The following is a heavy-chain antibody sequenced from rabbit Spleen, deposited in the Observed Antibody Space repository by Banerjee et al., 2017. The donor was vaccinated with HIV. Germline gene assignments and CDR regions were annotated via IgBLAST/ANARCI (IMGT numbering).Heavy chain of an antibody. CDR2: IDPVFGIT. V-gene: IGHV1S7*01. J-gene: IGHJ6*01. D-gene: IGHD8-1*01. CDR3: ARDSGSSFSSYGMDL. Sequence: QLKESGGGLVQPGGSLKLSCKASGFTLSSYYMNWVRKAPGKGLEWIGYIDPVFGITYYANWVNGRFSISRENAQNTMFLQMTSLTAADTATYFCARDSGSSFSSYGMDLWGPGTLVTVS. CDR1: GFTLSSYY.